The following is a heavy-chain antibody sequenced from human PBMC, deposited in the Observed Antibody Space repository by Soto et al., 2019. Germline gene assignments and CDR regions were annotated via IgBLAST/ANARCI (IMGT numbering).Heavy chain of an antibody. CDR1: GYTFTRYY. CDR3: AKDAVVVVAATRDLNWFDP. J-gene: IGHJ5*02. Sequence: GASVKVSCKASGYTFTRYYIHWVRQAPGQGLEWMGWINPNSGGTNYAQKFQGWVTMTRDTSISTAYMELSRLRSDDTAVYYCAKDAVVVVAATRDLNWFDPWGQGTLATVSS. CDR2: INPNSGGT. V-gene: IGHV1-2*04. D-gene: IGHD2-15*01.